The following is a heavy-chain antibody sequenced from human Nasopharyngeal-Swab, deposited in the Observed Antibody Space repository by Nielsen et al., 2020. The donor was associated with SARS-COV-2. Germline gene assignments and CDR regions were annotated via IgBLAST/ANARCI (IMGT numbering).Heavy chain of an antibody. D-gene: IGHD3-16*02. Sequence: SETLSLTCTVSGGSISTSSYYWGWIRQPPGKGLQWIGSIYYSASTYYNPSLKSRVTISRDTSKNQFSLTLSSVTAADTAVYYWAREGGGVIRGGYYGMDVWGQGTTVTVSS. CDR1: GGSISTSSYY. V-gene: IGHV4-39*02. CDR3: AREGGGVIRGGYYGMDV. CDR2: IYYSAST. J-gene: IGHJ6*02.